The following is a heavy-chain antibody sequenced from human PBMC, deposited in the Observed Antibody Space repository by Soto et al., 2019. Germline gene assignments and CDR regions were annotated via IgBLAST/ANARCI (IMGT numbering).Heavy chain of an antibody. V-gene: IGHV4-59*01. Sequence: QVQLQESGPGLVKPSETLSLTCTVSGGSISSYYWSWIRQPPGKGLEWIGYIYYSGSTNYNPSLRSRVAISVDTCKNQVALKLSCVAAADTAGYYCARGREGVTGWFDRWGQGALVTVSS. CDR3: ARGREGVTGWFDR. CDR1: GGSISSYY. D-gene: IGHD3-3*01. CDR2: IYYSGST. J-gene: IGHJ5*02.